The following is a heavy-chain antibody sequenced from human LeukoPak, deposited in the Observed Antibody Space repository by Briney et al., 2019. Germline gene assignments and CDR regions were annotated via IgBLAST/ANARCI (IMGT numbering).Heavy chain of an antibody. CDR2: ISAYNGNT. D-gene: IGHD4-17*01. V-gene: IGHV1-18*01. Sequence: ASVKVSCKASGYTFTSYGISWVRQAPGQGLEWMGWISAYNGNTNYAQKFQGRVTMTRDTSTSTVYMELSSLRSEDTAVYYCARDLSGGDYVPSDYWGQGTLVTVSS. CDR1: GYTFTSYG. CDR3: ARDLSGGDYVPSDY. J-gene: IGHJ4*02.